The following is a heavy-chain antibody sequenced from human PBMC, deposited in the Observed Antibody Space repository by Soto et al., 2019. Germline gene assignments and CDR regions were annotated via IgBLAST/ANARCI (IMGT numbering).Heavy chain of an antibody. V-gene: IGHV3-30*18. J-gene: IGHJ6*02. Sequence: GGSLRLSCAASGFTFSSYGMHWVRQAPGKGLEWVAVISYDGSNKYYADSVKGRFTISRDNSKNTLYLQMNSLRAEDTAVYYCAKDRGQLVRGLYYGMDVWGQGTTVTVSS. CDR1: GFTFSSYG. D-gene: IGHD6-6*01. CDR2: ISYDGSNK. CDR3: AKDRGQLVRGLYYGMDV.